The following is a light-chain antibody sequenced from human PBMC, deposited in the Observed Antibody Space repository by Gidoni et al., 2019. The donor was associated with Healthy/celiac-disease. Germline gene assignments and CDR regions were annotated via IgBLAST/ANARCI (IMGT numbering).Light chain of an antibody. V-gene: IGKV3-20*01. J-gene: IGKJ3*01. CDR2: GAS. CDR1: QSVSSSY. CDR3: QKYGSSRFT. Sequence: ELVLTQSPGTLSLSPGERATLSCRASQSVSSSYLACDQQKPGQAPRRLIYGASSRATGIPDRFSGSGSGTDFTLTISRVEPEDFAVYYCQKYGSSRFTFXPXTKVXIK.